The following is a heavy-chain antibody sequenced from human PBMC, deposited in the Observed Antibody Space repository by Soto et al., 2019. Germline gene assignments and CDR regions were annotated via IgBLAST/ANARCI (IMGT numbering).Heavy chain of an antibody. J-gene: IGHJ4*02. CDR1: GFTFSTYA. D-gene: IGHD2-2*01. CDR3: AKNKGGNYCTRTSCLYSVDY. Sequence: EVYVLESGGDLVQPGGSLRLSCAASGFTFSTYAMTWVRQAAGKGLEWVSTISDSSSTYYADSVKGRFTISRDNSKNTLYLEMTSLRAADTAVYYCAKNKGGNYCTRTSCLYSVDYWGQGTLVTFSS. V-gene: IGHV3-23*01. CDR2: ISDSSST.